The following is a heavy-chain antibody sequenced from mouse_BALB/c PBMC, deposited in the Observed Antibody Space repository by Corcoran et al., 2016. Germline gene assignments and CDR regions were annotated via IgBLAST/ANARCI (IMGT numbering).Heavy chain of an antibody. J-gene: IGHJ1*01. CDR2: IYPGSGST. Sequence: QVQLQQSGPDLVKPGASVKMSCKASGYTFTDYVISWVKQGTGQGLEWIGEIYPGSGSTYYNEKFKGKATLTADTSSNTAYMQLSSLTSEDSAVYFCARSYDVCGAGTTVTVSS. D-gene: IGHD1-1*01. V-gene: IGHV1-81*01. CDR1: GYTFTDYV. CDR3: ARSYDV.